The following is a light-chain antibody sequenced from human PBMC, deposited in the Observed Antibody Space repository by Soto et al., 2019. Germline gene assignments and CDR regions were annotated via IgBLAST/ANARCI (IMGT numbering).Light chain of an antibody. V-gene: IGKV3-15*01. CDR2: GAS. Sequence: EIVMTQSPATLSVSPGERATLSCRASQSVSSNLAWYQQKPGQAPSLLLYGASTRATGIPARFSGSGSGTAFTLTISSLQSEDFAVYYCQQYNNWPITFGQGTRLEIK. J-gene: IGKJ5*01. CDR1: QSVSSN. CDR3: QQYNNWPIT.